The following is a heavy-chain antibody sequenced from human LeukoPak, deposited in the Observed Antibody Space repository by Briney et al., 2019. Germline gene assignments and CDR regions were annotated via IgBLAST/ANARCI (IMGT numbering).Heavy chain of an antibody. CDR1: GYTFTSYD. CDR3: ARVWYSYANWFDP. D-gene: IGHD5-18*01. Sequence: ASVKVSCKASGYTFTSYDINWVRQATGQGLEWMGWMNPNSGNTGYAQKFQGRVTMTRNTSISTAYMELSSLRSEDTDVYYCARVWYSYANWFDPWGQGTLVTVSS. J-gene: IGHJ5*02. CDR2: MNPNSGNT. V-gene: IGHV1-8*01.